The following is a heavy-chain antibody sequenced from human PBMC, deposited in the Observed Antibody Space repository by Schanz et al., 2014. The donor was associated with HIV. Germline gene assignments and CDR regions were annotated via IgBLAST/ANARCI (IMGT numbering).Heavy chain of an antibody. J-gene: IGHJ4*02. CDR1: GFTFSNFA. CDR3: ARQGLRFSFWLDY. D-gene: IGHD4-17*01. CDR2: ISGSGVST. Sequence: EVQLVESGGGLVQPGGSLRLSCAASGFTFSNFAMSWVRQAPGKGLEWVSSISGSGVSTFYAGSVKGRFTISRDNSKNTLYLQMNNLRAEDTAVYGCARQGLRFSFWLDYWGQGTPVTVS. V-gene: IGHV3-23*04.